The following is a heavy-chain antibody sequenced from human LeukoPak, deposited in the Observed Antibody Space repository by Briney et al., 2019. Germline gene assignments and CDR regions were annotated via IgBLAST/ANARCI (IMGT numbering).Heavy chain of an antibody. Sequence: GGSLRLSCAVSGFTFNNAWMSWVRQAPGKGLEWLGRIKSKTDGGTTDYAAPVKGRFTISRDDSKNTAYRQMNSLKTEDTAVYYCTRLSRAAAGQTFDYWGQGTLVTVSS. D-gene: IGHD6-13*01. CDR1: GFTFNNAW. CDR2: IKSKTDGGTT. CDR3: TRLSRAAAGQTFDY. J-gene: IGHJ4*02. V-gene: IGHV3-15*01.